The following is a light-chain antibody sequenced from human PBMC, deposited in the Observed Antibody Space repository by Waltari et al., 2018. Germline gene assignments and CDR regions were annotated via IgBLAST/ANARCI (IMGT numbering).Light chain of an antibody. CDR1: QSINTY. CDR3: QQTYSSPYS. J-gene: IGKJ2*03. Sequence: DIQMTQSPSSLSASVGDRVTITCRASQSINTYLNWYQQKLGKAPKLLIYAASNLQNGVPSRFSGSASETDFTLTISRLQPEDFATYYCQQTYSSPYSFGQGTKLEIK. V-gene: IGKV1-39*01. CDR2: AAS.